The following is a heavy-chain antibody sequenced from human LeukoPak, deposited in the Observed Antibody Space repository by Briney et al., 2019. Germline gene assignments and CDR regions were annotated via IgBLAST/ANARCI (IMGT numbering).Heavy chain of an antibody. D-gene: IGHD2-2*02. CDR1: GGSISSGGYY. CDR3: ARLRADIVVVPAAIFPADYYYYMDV. CDR2: IYYSGST. Sequence: SQTLSLTCTVSGGSISSGGYYWRWIRQHPGKGLEWIGYIYYSGSTYYNPPLKSRVTISVDTSKNQFSLKLSSVTAADTAVYYCARLRADIVVVPAAIFPADYYYYMDVWGKGTTVTVSS. J-gene: IGHJ6*03. V-gene: IGHV4-31*03.